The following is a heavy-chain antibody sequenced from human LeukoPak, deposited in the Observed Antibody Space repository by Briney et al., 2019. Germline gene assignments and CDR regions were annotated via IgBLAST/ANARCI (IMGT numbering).Heavy chain of an antibody. CDR1: GYTFTGYY. CDR2: INPNSGGT. V-gene: IGHV1-2*02. CDR3: ARETGSYYYGSGSPQGWNWFDP. Sequence: ASVKVSCKASGYTFTGYYMHWVRQAPGQGLEWMGWINPNSGGTYYAQKFQGRVTMTSDTSISTAYMELSRLRSDNTAVYYCARETGSYYYGSGSPQGWNWFDPWGQGTLVTVSS. D-gene: IGHD3-10*01. J-gene: IGHJ5*02.